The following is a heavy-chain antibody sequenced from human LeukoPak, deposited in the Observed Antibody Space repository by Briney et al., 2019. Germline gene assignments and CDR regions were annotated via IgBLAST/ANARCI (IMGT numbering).Heavy chain of an antibody. J-gene: IGHJ6*03. V-gene: IGHV4-38-2*02. CDR2: IYHSGST. CDR1: GYSISSGYY. Sequence: SETLSLTCTVSGYSISSGYYWGWIRQPPGKGLEWTGSIYHSGSTYYNPSLKSRVTISVDTSKNQFSLKLSSVTAADTAVYYCARGAKGWYYYMDVWGKGTTVTVSS. CDR3: ARGAKGWYYYMDV. D-gene: IGHD2-15*01.